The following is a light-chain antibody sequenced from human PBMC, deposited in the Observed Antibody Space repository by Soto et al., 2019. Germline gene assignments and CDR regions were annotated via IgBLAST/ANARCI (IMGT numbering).Light chain of an antibody. CDR1: SSNIGAGYD. J-gene: IGLJ2*01. CDR3: QSYDSSLTGSV. V-gene: IGLV1-40*01. Sequence: QAVVTQPPSVSGAPGQTVTISCTGSSSNIGAGYDVHWYQQLPGTAPKLLLYGATNRPSGSPDRFSGSKSGTSASLAITWLQAEDEAHYYCQSYDSSLTGSVFGGGTKLTVL. CDR2: GAT.